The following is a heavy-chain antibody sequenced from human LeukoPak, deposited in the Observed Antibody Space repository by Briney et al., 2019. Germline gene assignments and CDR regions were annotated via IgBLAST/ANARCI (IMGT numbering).Heavy chain of an antibody. D-gene: IGHD3-22*01. CDR2: IYPGDSDT. V-gene: IGHV5-51*01. CDR3: ARREYYDSSGLHY. Sequence: GESLQISCEGSGSIFTSYWIGWVRPLPGKGVEWMGIIYPGDSDTRYSPSFQGQVTISADKSISTAYLQWSSLKASDTAMYYCARREYYDSSGLHYWGQGTLVTVSS. J-gene: IGHJ4*02. CDR1: GSIFTSYW.